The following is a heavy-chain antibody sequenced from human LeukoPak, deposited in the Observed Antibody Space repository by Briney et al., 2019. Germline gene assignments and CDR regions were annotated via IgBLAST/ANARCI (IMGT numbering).Heavy chain of an antibody. V-gene: IGHV3-30*18. Sequence: GGSLRLSCAASGFTFSSYGMHWVRQAPGKGLEWVAVILYDGSNKYYADSVKGRFTISRDNPKNTLYLQMNSLRAEDTAVYYCAKDLESVLLWFGELLPLDYWGQGTLVTVSS. J-gene: IGHJ4*02. CDR1: GFTFSSYG. CDR3: AKDLESVLLWFGELLPLDY. D-gene: IGHD3-10*01. CDR2: ILYDGSNK.